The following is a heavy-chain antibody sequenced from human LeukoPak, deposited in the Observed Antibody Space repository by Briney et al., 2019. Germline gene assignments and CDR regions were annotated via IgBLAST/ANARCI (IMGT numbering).Heavy chain of an antibody. CDR2: MYTVGST. Sequence: GGSLRLSCAASGFTVSGTHMSWVRQAPGKGLEWVSAMYTVGSTYYADSVKGRFTISRDNSRNTLFLHMSSLRADDTAVYYCAKDEATSGGGLASWGHETVVTVSS. D-gene: IGHD3-16*01. V-gene: IGHV3-53*01. CDR1: GFTVSGTH. CDR3: AKDEATSGGGLAS. J-gene: IGHJ5*01.